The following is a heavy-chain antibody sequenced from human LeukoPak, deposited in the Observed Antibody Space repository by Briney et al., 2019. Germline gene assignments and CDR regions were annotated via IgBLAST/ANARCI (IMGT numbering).Heavy chain of an antibody. CDR3: ARDSPRSIVVVPAATAIDY. V-gene: IGHV3-21*01. CDR2: IVMSGGST. D-gene: IGHD2-2*01. CDR1: GFTFRNYA. J-gene: IGHJ4*02. Sequence: GGSLRLSCAASGFTFRNYAMSWVRQAPGKGLEWVSHIVMSGGSTYYADSVKGRFTISRDNAKNSLYLQMNSLRAEDTAVYYCARDSPRSIVVVPAATAIDYWGQGTLVTVSS.